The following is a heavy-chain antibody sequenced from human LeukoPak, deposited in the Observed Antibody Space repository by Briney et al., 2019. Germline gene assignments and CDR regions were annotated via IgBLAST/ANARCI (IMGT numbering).Heavy chain of an antibody. CDR3: ARGEGPKSYFDY. J-gene: IGHJ4*02. CDR2: INHSGST. Sequence: VEINHSGSTNYNPSLKSRVTISVDTSKNQFSLKLSSVTAADTAVYYCARGEGPKSYFDYWGQGTLVTVSS. V-gene: IGHV4-34*01.